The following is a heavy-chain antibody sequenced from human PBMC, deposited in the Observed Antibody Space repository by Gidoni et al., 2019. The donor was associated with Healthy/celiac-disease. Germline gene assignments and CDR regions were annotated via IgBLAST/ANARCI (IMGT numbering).Heavy chain of an antibody. CDR3: AKGGCSGGSCYSFAYPDY. V-gene: IGHV3-23*01. CDR2: ISGSGGST. Sequence: EVQLLESGGGLVQPGGSLRLSCAASGFTFSSYAMSWVRQAPGKGLGWVSAISGSGGSTYYADSVKGRFTISRDNSKNTLYLQMNSLRAEDTAVYYCAKGGCSGGSCYSFAYPDYWGQGTLVTVSS. D-gene: IGHD2-15*01. J-gene: IGHJ4*01. CDR1: GFTFSSYA.